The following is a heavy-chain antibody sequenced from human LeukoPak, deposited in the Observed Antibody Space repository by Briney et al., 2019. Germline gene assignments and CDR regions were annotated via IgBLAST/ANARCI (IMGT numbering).Heavy chain of an antibody. CDR2: IYYSGST. CDR1: GGSINNSTYY. V-gene: IGHV4-39*07. CDR3: ARERGLHAFDI. Sequence: SETLSLTCTVSGGSINNSTYYWGWIRQPPGKGLKWIGSIYYSGSTYYNPSLKSRVTISVDTSKNQFSLKLSSVTAADTAVYYCARERGLHAFDIWGQGTMVTVSS. J-gene: IGHJ3*02.